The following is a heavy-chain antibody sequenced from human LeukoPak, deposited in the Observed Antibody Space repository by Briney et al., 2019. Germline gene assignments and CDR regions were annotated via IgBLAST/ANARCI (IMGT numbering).Heavy chain of an antibody. CDR3: AREYSSSSGRAFDI. CDR2: ISSSSSTI. D-gene: IGHD6-6*01. CDR1: GFTFTTHS. J-gene: IGHJ3*02. V-gene: IGHV3-48*04. Sequence: GGSLRLSCAASGFTFTTHSMNWVRQAPGKGLEWVSYISSSSSTIYYADSVKGRFTISRDNAKNSLYLQVNSLRAEDTAVYYCAREYSSSSGRAFDIWGQGTRVTVSS.